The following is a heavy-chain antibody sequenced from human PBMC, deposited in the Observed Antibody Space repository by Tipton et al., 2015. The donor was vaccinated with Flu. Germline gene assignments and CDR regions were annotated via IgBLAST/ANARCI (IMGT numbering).Heavy chain of an antibody. J-gene: IGHJ4*02. CDR2: ISWNSGSL. Sequence: SLRLSCSASGFTFDDYVMYWVRQAPGKGLEWVSGISWNSGSLGYADSVKGRFTISRDNAMNSLYLQMNSLRAEDTALYYCAKVIPEKVAGLDHWGQGTLVTVSS. V-gene: IGHV3-9*01. CDR1: GFTFDDYV. CDR3: AKVIPEKVAGLDH. D-gene: IGHD6-19*01.